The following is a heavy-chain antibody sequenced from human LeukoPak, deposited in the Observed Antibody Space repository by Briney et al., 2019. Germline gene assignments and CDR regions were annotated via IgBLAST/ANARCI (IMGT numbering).Heavy chain of an antibody. CDR1: GYTFTSYV. CDR3: ARSLGYYYDSSRFDFDY. CDR2: ISSYNGNT. J-gene: IGHJ4*02. V-gene: IGHV1-18*01. D-gene: IGHD3-22*01. Sequence: ASVKVSCKASGYTFTSYVISWVRQAPGQGLEWMGWISSYNGNTNYAQKLQGRVTMTTDTSTSTAYMELRSLRSDDTAVYYCARSLGYYYDSSRFDFDYWGQGTLVTVSS.